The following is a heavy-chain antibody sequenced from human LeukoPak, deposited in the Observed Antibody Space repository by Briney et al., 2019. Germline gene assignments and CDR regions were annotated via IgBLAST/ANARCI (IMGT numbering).Heavy chain of an antibody. CDR3: ARYNGDYAFDY. D-gene: IGHD4-17*01. Sequence: ASVTVSFKASGYTFTDYYMHWVRQPPGQGLEWMGWINPNSGGTNYAQKFQGRVTMTRDTSISTAYMELSRLRSDDTAVYYCARYNGDYAFDYWGQGTLVTVSS. CDR2: INPNSGGT. V-gene: IGHV1-2*02. J-gene: IGHJ4*02. CDR1: GYTFTDYY.